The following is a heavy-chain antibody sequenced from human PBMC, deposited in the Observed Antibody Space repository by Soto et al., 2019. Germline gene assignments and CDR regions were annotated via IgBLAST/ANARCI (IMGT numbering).Heavy chain of an antibody. V-gene: IGHV3-33*01. J-gene: IGHJ4*02. CDR1: GFTFSSYG. D-gene: IGHD6-13*01. CDR3: ATAKAAGTVVDY. Sequence: QVQLVESGGGVVQPGRSLRLSCAASGFTFSSYGMHWVRQAPGKGLEWVAVIWYDGSNKYYADSVKGRFTISRDNSKNTLYLQMNSLRAEDTAVYYCATAKAAGTVVDYWDQGTLVTVSS. CDR2: IWYDGSNK.